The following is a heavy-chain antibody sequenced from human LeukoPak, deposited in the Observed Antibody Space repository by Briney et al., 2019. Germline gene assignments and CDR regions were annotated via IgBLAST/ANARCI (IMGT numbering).Heavy chain of an antibody. V-gene: IGHV3-30*03. CDR1: GFTFSSYG. D-gene: IGHD2-15*01. CDR3: ARRLPTLNWFDP. CDR2: ISYHGTNK. J-gene: IGHJ5*02. Sequence: PGRSLRLSCAASGFTFSSYGMHWVRQAPGKGLEWVAVISYHGTNKDYADSVKGRFTISRDNATNSLYLQMNSLRAEDTAVYYCARRLPTLNWFDPWGQGTLVTVSS.